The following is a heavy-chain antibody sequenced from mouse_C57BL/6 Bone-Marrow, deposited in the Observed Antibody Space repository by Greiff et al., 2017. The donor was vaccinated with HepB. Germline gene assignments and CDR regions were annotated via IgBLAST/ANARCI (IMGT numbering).Heavy chain of an antibody. V-gene: IGHV5-4*03. Sequence: EVKLMESGGGLVKPGGSLKLSCAASGFTFSSYAMSWVRQTPEKRLEWVATISDGGSYTYYPDNVKGRFTISRDNAKNNLYLQMSHLKSEDTAMYYCARAGDYDAWFAYWGQGTLVTVSA. CDR1: GFTFSSYA. D-gene: IGHD2-4*01. CDR3: ARAGDYDAWFAY. J-gene: IGHJ3*01. CDR2: ISDGGSYT.